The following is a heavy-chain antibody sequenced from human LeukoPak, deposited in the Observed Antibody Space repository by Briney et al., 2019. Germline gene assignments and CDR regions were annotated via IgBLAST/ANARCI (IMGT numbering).Heavy chain of an antibody. D-gene: IGHD2-8*01. Sequence: GESLKISCEASGYSFTSYWIAWVRQMPGKGLEWMGIIYPGDFTTRYSPSFQGQVTISADRSTNTAYLQWNSLTASDTATYYCARKTYCTTSRCYYGMDVWGEGPRSPSPQ. J-gene: IGHJ6*04. CDR3: ARKTYCTTSRCYYGMDV. V-gene: IGHV5-51*01. CDR1: GYSFTSYW. CDR2: IYPGDFTT.